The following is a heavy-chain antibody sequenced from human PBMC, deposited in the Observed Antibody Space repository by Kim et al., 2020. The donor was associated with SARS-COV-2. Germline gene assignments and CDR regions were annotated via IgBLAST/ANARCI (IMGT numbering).Heavy chain of an antibody. V-gene: IGHV5-51*01. CDR1: GYNFTRFW. J-gene: IGHJ6*02. CDR2: IYPADSDA. D-gene: IGHD3-10*01. CDR3: ARHNYYGSGTYYLPSYGFDV. Sequence: GESLKISCKASGYNFTRFWIGWVRQMPGKGLEWMGIIYPADSDARYSPSFQGQVSISVDKSSSTAHLQWSSLKASDTAMYYCARHNYYGSGTYYLPSYGFDVWGQGTTVTVSS.